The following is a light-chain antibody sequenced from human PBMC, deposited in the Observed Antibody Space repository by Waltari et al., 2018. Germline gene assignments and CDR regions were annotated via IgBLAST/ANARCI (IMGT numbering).Light chain of an antibody. V-gene: IGKV3-15*01. Sequence: EIVMTQSPATLSVSPGERATLSCRASQSINNNLAWYRQKPGHAPRLVIYGASFRATGIPARISGSGSGTEFTLTIXSLQSDDFAVYYCXXXXNWXPTXFGQGTKLEIX. J-gene: IGKJ2*01. CDR1: QSINNN. CDR3: XXXXNWXPTX. CDR2: GAS.